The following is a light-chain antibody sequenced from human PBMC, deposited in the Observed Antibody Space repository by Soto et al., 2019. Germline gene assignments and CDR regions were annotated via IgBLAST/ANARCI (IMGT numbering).Light chain of an antibody. CDR3: AAWDDSLKGYV. CDR2: NGN. J-gene: IGLJ1*01. CDR1: SSNIEIDT. Sequence: QSVLTQPPSASGTPGQRVTISCSGSSSNIEIDTVSWCQQIPGTAPKLLIYNGNQRPSGVPDRFSGSESGTSASLAISGLQSKDEADYYCAAWDDSLKGYVFGTGTKLTVL. V-gene: IGLV1-44*01.